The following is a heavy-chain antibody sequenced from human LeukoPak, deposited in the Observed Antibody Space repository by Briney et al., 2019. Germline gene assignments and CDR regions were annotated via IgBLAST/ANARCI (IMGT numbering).Heavy chain of an antibody. J-gene: IGHJ4*02. Sequence: GGSLRLSCAASGFTFNRYWMSWVRQAPGKGLEWVAHIKKDGSEKYYVDSVKGRLTISRDNAKNSLSLQMNSLRAEDTAVYYCARVEASGYDYGAFDSWGQGTLVTVSS. V-gene: IGHV3-7*01. CDR1: GFTFNRYW. CDR3: ARVEASGYDYGAFDS. CDR2: IKKDGSEK. D-gene: IGHD5-12*01.